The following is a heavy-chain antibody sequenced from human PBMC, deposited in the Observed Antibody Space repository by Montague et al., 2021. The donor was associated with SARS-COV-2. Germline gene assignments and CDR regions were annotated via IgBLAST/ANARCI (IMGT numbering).Heavy chain of an antibody. V-gene: IGHV3-43*02. CDR3: AKANYYTNTNCYSFFDH. Sequence: SLRLSCPASGFTFDNFAMRWVRLAPGKGLEWVSPISGNGGSTWYADSVKGRFTVSRDNSKSSLYLQMTSLTTDDTALYYCAKANYYTNTNCYSFFDHWGQGTLVTVSS. CDR1: GFTFDNFA. CDR2: ISGNGGST. D-gene: IGHD2-2*01. J-gene: IGHJ5*02.